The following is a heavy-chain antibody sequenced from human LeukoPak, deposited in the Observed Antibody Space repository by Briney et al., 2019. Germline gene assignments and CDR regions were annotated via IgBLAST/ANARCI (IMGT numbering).Heavy chain of an antibody. CDR3: ARVGVGEQQLVSDY. D-gene: IGHD6-13*01. CDR2: ISGSGDNT. J-gene: IGHJ4*02. V-gene: IGHV3-23*01. Sequence: GGSLRLSCAASGFTFTRYAMSWVRQAPGRGLEWVSAISGSGDNTYYADSVKGRFTISRDNAKNSLYLQMNSLRAEDTAVYYCARVGVGEQQLVSDYWGQGTLVTVSS. CDR1: GFTFTRYA.